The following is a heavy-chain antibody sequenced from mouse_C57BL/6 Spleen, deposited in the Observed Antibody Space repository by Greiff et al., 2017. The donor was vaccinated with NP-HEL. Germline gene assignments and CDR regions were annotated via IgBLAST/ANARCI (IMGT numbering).Heavy chain of an antibody. CDR3: ANSYYDYDEGYAMDY. CDR2: ISYDGSN. Sequence: EVQLVESGPGLVKPSQSLSLTCSVTGYSITSGYYWNWIRQFPGNKLEWMGYISYDGSNNYNPSLKNRISITRDTAKNQFFLKLNSVTTEDTATYYCANSYYDYDEGYAMDYWGQGTSVTVSS. D-gene: IGHD2-4*01. V-gene: IGHV3-6*01. J-gene: IGHJ4*01. CDR1: GYSITSGYY.